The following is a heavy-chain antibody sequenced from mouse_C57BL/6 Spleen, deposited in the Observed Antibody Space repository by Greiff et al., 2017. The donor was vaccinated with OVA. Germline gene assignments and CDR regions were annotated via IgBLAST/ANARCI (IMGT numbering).Heavy chain of an antibody. CDR1: GYTFTDHT. D-gene: IGHD1-1*02. J-gene: IGHJ3*01. Sequence: VQLQQSDAELVKPGASVKISCKASGYTFTDHTIHWMKQRPEQGLEWIGYIYPGDGSTKYNEKFKGKATLTADKSSSTAYMQLNSLTSEDSAVYCCARPSLWWSLAYWGQGTLVTVSA. V-gene: IGHV1-78*01. CDR2: IYPGDGST. CDR3: ARPSLWWSLAY.